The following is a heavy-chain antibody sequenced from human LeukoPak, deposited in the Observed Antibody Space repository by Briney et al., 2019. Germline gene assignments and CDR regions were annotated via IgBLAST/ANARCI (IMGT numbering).Heavy chain of an antibody. CDR2: IYYSGST. V-gene: IGHV4-59*01. J-gene: IGHJ4*02. D-gene: IGHD6-6*01. Sequence: SETLSLTCTVSGGSISSYYWSWIRQPPGKGLEWFGYIYYSGSTNYNPSLKSRVTISVDTSKNQFFLKLSSVTAADTAVYYCARMGDGYSSSSVVDYWGQGTLVTVSS. CDR3: ARMGDGYSSSSVVDY. CDR1: GGSISSYY.